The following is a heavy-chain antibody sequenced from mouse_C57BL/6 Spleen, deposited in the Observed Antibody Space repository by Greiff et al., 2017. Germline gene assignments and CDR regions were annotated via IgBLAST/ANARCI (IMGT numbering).Heavy chain of an antibody. CDR1: GYTFTSYW. D-gene: IGHD2-2*01. J-gene: IGHJ3*01. V-gene: IGHV1-50*01. CDR3: ARGSTMVTKFAY. Sequence: VQLQQPGAELVKPGASVKLSCKASGYTFTSYWMQWVKQRPGQGLEWIGEIDPSDSYTNYNQKFKGKATLTVDTSSSTAYMQLSSLTSEDSAVYYCARGSTMVTKFAYWGQGTLVTVSA. CDR2: IDPSDSYT.